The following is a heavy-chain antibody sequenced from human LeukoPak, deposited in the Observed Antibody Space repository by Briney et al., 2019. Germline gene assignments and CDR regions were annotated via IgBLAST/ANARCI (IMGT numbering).Heavy chain of an antibody. Sequence: SETLSLTCAVYGGSFSGYYWSWIRQPPGKGLEWIGEINHSGSTNYNPSLKSRVTISVDTSKNQFSLKLSSVTAADTAVYYCARGHGYYDILTGYRPRGNWFDPWGQGTLVTVSS. CDR1: GGSFSGYY. V-gene: IGHV4-34*01. CDR3: ARGHGYYDILTGYRPRGNWFDP. J-gene: IGHJ5*02. CDR2: INHSGST. D-gene: IGHD3-9*01.